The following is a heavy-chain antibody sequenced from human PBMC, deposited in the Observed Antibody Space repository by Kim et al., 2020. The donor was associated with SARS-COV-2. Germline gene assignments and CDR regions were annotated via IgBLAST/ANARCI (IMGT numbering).Heavy chain of an antibody. CDR3: ARRGKYCSGGSCYPAMDY. D-gene: IGHD2-15*01. CDR1: GGSISSSSYY. Sequence: SETLSLTCTVSGGSISSSSYYWGWIRQPPGKGLEWIGSIYYSESTYYNPSLKSRVTISVDTSKNQFSLKLSSVTAADTAVYYCARRGKYCSGGSCYPAMDYWGQGTLVTVSS. CDR2: IYYSEST. V-gene: IGHV4-39*01. J-gene: IGHJ4*02.